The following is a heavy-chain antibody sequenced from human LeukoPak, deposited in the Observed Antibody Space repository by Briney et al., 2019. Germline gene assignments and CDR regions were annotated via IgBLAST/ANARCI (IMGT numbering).Heavy chain of an antibody. CDR2: IYSGGST. CDR3: ARATYNWNYGMWFDP. J-gene: IGHJ5*02. D-gene: IGHD1-7*01. V-gene: IGHV3-66*02. Sequence: GGSLRLSCAASGFTVSSNYMSWVRQAPGKGLEWVSVIYSGGSTYYADSVKGGFTISRDNSKNTLYLQMNSLRAEDTAVYYCARATYNWNYGMWFDPWGQGTLVTVSS. CDR1: GFTVSSNY.